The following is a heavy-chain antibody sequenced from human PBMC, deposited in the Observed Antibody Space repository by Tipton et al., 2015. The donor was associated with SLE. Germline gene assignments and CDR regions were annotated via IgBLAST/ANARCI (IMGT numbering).Heavy chain of an antibody. CDR1: GFTFSSYA. CDR3: AKANSMVQGYYSGMDV. CDR2: ISGSGGST. Sequence: SLRLSCATSGFTFSSYAMSWVRQAPGKGLEWVSPISGSGGSTYYADSVKGRFTISRDNSKNTLYLQMNSLRAEDTAVYHCAKANSMVQGYYSGMDVWGQGTTVTVSS. V-gene: IGHV3-23*01. D-gene: IGHD3-10*01. J-gene: IGHJ6*02.